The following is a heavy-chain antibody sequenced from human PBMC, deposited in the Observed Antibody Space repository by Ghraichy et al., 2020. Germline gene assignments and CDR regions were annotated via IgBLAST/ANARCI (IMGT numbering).Heavy chain of an antibody. CDR1: GFSFGDYA. D-gene: IGHD2-2*01. CDR2: ISWNSGIV. Sequence: GRSLRLSCVASGFSFGDYAMHWVRQAPGKGLEWVSGISWNSGIVGYGDSVRGRFTISRDDSKNSLHLQMNSLRAEDTALYYCAKGPPYATFGRGPFDIWGQGTTVSV. J-gene: IGHJ3*02. CDR3: AKGPPYATFGRGPFDI. V-gene: IGHV3-9*01.